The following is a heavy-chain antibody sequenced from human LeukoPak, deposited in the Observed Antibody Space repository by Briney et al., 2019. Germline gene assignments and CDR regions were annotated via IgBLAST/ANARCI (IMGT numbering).Heavy chain of an antibody. CDR3: ASTSSGWSSGTHY. V-gene: IGHV4-39*01. Sequence: SETLSLTCTVSGGSIISSSYYWGWIRQPPGKGLEWIGSIYYSGSTYYNPSLKSRVTISVDTSKNQFSLKLSSVTAADTAVYYCASTSSGWSSGTHYWGQGTLVTVSS. CDR1: GGSIISSSYY. CDR2: IYYSGST. J-gene: IGHJ4*02. D-gene: IGHD6-19*01.